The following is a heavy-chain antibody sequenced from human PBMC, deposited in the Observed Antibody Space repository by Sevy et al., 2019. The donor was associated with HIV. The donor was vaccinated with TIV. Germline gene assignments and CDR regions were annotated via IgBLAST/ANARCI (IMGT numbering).Heavy chain of an antibody. D-gene: IGHD1-7*01. CDR2: IKQDAGQK. CDR1: GFTFSKYW. CDR3: ARDDGNYYFHY. V-gene: IGHV3-7*01. J-gene: IGHJ4*02. Sequence: GGSLRLSCAASGFTFSKYWMGWVRQAPGKGLEWVANIKQDAGQKYYVDSVMGRFTNSRDNAKNSLYLQMNSLRAEDTAVYFCARDDGNYYFHYWGQGTLVTVSS.